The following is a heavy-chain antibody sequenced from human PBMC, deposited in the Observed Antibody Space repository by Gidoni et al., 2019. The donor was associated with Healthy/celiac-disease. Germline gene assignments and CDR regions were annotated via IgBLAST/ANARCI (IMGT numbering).Heavy chain of an antibody. CDR1: GCTFRSYG. CDR3: AKDWAQYDFWSVFDY. J-gene: IGHJ4*02. CDR2: ISYDGSNK. D-gene: IGHD3-3*01. V-gene: IGHV3-30*18. Sequence: QVQLVESGGGVVQPGRSLRLSCEASGCTFRSYGMHWVRQAPGKGLAWVAVISYDGSNKSYADSVKGRFTISRDNSKNTLYLQMNSLRAEDTAVYYCAKDWAQYDFWSVFDYWGQGTLVTVSS.